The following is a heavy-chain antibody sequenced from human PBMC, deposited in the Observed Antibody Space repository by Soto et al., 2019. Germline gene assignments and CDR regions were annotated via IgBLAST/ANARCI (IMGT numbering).Heavy chain of an antibody. CDR3: VSDRGYGHASVPYS. J-gene: IGHJ4*02. CDR1: GFAFSSYG. Sequence: QAQLVESGGGVVQPGRSLRLSCAASGFAFSSYGMHWVRQAPGTGLEWVAVISYDGSLQHYADSVKGRFTITRDNSKNMLILKMSSLRAEDTAVYYCVSDRGYGHASVPYSWGQGTLVSVSS. D-gene: IGHD5-18*01. V-gene: IGHV3-30*03. CDR2: ISYDGSLQ.